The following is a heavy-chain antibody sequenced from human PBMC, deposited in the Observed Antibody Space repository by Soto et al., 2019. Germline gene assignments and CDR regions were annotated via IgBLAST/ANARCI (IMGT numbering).Heavy chain of an antibody. J-gene: IGHJ4*02. CDR1: GFTFDDYG. Sequence: GGSLRLSCAASGFTFDDYGMSWVRQAPGKGLEWVASINSNGDNTGYGDSVKGRFTISRDNAKNSLYLQMNSLRAEDTALYYCAREGGSGSYLFYSDYWGQGTMVTVSS. D-gene: IGHD3-10*01. V-gene: IGHV3-20*04. CDR2: INSNGDNT. CDR3: AREGGSGSYLFYSDY.